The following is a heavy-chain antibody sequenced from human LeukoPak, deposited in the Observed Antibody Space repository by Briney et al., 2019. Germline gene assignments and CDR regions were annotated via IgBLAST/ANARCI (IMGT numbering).Heavy chain of an antibody. J-gene: IGHJ3*02. Sequence: ASVKVSCKASGFTFASSAMQWVRQARGQRLEWIGWIVVGSGNTNYAQKFQERVTITRDMSTSTAYMELSSLRSEDMAVYYCAADDGTTNAFDIWGQGTMVTVSS. CDR3: AADDGTTNAFDI. D-gene: IGHD1-7*01. CDR2: IVVGSGNT. CDR1: GFTFASSA. V-gene: IGHV1-58*02.